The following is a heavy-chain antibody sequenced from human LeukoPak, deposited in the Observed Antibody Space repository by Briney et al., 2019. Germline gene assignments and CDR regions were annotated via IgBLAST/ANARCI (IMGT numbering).Heavy chain of an antibody. CDR2: IYYSGST. Sequence: PSETLSLTCTVSGGSISSSSYYWGWIRQPPGKGLEWIGSIYYSGSTYYNPSLKSRVTISVDTSKNQFSLKLSSVTAADTAVYYCARVRVVTTRGAFDIWGQGTMVTVSS. CDR3: ARVRVVTTRGAFDI. D-gene: IGHD2-21*02. V-gene: IGHV4-39*07. CDR1: GGSISSSSYY. J-gene: IGHJ3*02.